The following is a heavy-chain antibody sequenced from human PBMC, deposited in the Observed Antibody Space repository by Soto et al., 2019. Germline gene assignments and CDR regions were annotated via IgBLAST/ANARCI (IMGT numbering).Heavy chain of an antibody. D-gene: IGHD1-1*01. CDR2: ISGSGGNT. J-gene: IGHJ5*02. Sequence: GGSLRLSCAASGFTFNSYAMSWVRQAPGKGLEWVSSISGSGGNTYYADSVKGRFTISRDNSKNTLYLQLDSLRAEDMAVYYCAKDRTTSGTTVRFDPWGQGTLVTVSS. V-gene: IGHV3-23*01. CDR3: AKDRTTSGTTVRFDP. CDR1: GFTFNSYA.